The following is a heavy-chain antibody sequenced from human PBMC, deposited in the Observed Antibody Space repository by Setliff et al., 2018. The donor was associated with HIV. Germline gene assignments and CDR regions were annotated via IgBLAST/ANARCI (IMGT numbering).Heavy chain of an antibody. CDR3: ARGRGVLLWFGESANVFDI. CDR2: INPNSGDT. V-gene: IGHV1-8*02. J-gene: IGHJ3*02. Sequence: GASVKVSCKASGFTFTTYDINWVRRSTGQGLEWMGWINPNSGDTGYAQKFQGRVTMTRNTSISTAYMELSSLRSEDTAVYYCARGRGVLLWFGESANVFDIWGQGTMVTVSS. CDR1: GFTFTTYD. D-gene: IGHD3-10*01.